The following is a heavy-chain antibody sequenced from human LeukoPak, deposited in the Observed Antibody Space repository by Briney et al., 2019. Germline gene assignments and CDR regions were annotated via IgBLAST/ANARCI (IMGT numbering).Heavy chain of an antibody. CDR3: ATTVDTAMAGGWAHDY. Sequence: ASVKVSCKVSGYTLTELSMHWVRQAPGKGLEWMGGFDPEDGETIYAQKFQGRVTMTEDTSTDTAYMELSSLRSEDTAVYYCATTVDTAMAGGWAHDYWGQGTLVTVSS. D-gene: IGHD5-18*01. J-gene: IGHJ4*02. V-gene: IGHV1-24*01. CDR1: GYTLTELS. CDR2: FDPEDGET.